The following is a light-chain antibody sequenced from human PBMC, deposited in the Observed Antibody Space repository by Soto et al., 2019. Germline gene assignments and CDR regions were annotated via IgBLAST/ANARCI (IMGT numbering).Light chain of an antibody. Sequence: QSALTQPPSVSGAPGQRVTISCTGSSSNIGAGSNVHWYQQLPGTAPKLLIYNNINRPSGVPDRFSGSKSGTSAFLAITGLQAEDEADYYCQSYDSSLSGYVFGTGTKLTVL. CDR2: NNI. CDR1: SSNIGAGSN. CDR3: QSYDSSLSGYV. J-gene: IGLJ1*01. V-gene: IGLV1-40*01.